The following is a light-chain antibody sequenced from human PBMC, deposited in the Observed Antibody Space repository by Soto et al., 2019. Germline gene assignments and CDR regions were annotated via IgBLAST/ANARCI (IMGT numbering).Light chain of an antibody. CDR1: QSVSSSY. V-gene: IGKV3D-20*02. Sequence: EIVLTQSPGTLSLSPGGRATVSCRASQSVSSSYLAWYQQKPGQAPRLLIYGASNRATGIPARFSGSGSGTDFTLTISSLEPEDFAVYYCQQRSNWPPITFGQGTRLEIK. CDR2: GAS. CDR3: QQRSNWPPIT. J-gene: IGKJ5*01.